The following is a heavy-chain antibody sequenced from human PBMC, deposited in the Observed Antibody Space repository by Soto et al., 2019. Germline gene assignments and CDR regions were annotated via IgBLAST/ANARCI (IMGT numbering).Heavy chain of an antibody. CDR2: IYYSGST. D-gene: IGHD4-4*01. V-gene: IGHV4-31*03. CDR1: GGSISSGGYY. Sequence: PSETLSLTCTVSGGSISSGGYYWSWIRQHPGKGLEWIGYIYYSGSTYYNPSLKSRLTISVDTSKNQFSLKLSSVTAADTAVYYCARGRDRRSRTVKNYYYDGMDVWGQGTTVTVSS. J-gene: IGHJ6*02. CDR3: ARGRDRRSRTVKNYYYDGMDV.